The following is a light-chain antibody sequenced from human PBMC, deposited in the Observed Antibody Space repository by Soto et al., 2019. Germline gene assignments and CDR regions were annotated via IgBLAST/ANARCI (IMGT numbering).Light chain of an antibody. CDR1: NSNIGAGSG. CDR2: ANT. J-gene: IGLJ2*01. CDR3: AAWDDRLSGLV. Sequence: QAVVTQPPSVTGAPGQWVTISCTGNNSNIGAGSGVNWYQQFPDKAPKLLIYANTHRPSGVPDRFSGSTSATSASLAITGLRSEDEADYYCAAWDDRLSGLVFGRGTKVTVL. V-gene: IGLV1-40*01.